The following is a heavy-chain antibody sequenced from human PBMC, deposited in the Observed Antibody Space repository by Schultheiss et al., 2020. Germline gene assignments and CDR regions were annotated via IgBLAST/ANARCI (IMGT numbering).Heavy chain of an antibody. CDR2: IYYSGST. CDR1: GYSISSGYY. Sequence: SQTLSLTCAVSGYSISSGYYWGWIRQPPGKGLEWIGSIYYSGSTNYNPSLKSRVTMSVDTSKNQFSLKLSSVTAADTAVYYCARGYDYGGNRPFDYWGQGTLVTVSS. D-gene: IGHD4-23*01. CDR3: ARGYDYGGNRPFDY. V-gene: IGHV4-38-2*01. J-gene: IGHJ4*02.